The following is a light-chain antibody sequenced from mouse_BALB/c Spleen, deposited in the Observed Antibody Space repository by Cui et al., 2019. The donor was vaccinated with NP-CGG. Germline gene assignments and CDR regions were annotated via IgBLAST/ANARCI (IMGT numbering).Light chain of an antibody. CDR3: ALWYSNHWV. V-gene: IGLV1*01. CDR1: TGAVTSSNY. J-gene: IGLJ1*01. Sequence: QPVLIQESAPTTSPGETVTLTCRSSTGAVTSSNYANWVQEKPDHLFTGLIGGTNNRAPGVPARFSGSLIGDKAALTITGAQTEDEAIYFCALWYSNHWVFGGGTKLTVL. CDR2: GTN.